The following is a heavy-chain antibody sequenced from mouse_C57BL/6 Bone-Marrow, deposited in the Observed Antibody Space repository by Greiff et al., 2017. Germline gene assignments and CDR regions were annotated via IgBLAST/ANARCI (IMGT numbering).Heavy chain of an antibody. CDR1: GYTFTDYY. J-gene: IGHJ4*01. D-gene: IGHD2-2*01. CDR3: AIGGNGSPGYAMDD. V-gene: IGHV1-26*01. Sequence: VQLQQSGPELVKPGASVKISCKASGYTFTDYYMNWVKQSPGKSLEWIGDINPNNGGTSYNQKFKGKATLTVDKSSSTAYMELRSLTSEDSAVYYCAIGGNGSPGYAMDDWGQGTSVTVSA. CDR2: INPNNGGT.